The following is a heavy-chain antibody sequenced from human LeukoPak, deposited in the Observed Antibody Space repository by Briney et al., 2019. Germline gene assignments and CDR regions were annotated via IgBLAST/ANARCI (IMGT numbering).Heavy chain of an antibody. V-gene: IGHV3-30*03. CDR1: GFTVSSYG. CDR3: AIGDSSGVTFDY. J-gene: IGHJ4*02. CDR2: ISYDGSNK. D-gene: IGHD3-22*01. Sequence: GGSLRLSCAASGFTVSSYGMHWVRQARGKGLEWVAVISYDGSNKYYADSVKGRFTISRDNSKNTLYLQMNSLRAEDTAVYYCAIGDSSGVTFDYWGQGTLVTVSS.